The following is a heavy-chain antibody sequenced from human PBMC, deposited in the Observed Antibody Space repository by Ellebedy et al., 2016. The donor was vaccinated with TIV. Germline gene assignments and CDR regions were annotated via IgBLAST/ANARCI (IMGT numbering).Heavy chain of an antibody. CDR1: GFNFRSYW. Sequence: PGGSLRLSCAASGFNFRSYWMTWVRQAPGKGLEWVAKLRQEGDGIYYVESVKGRFTISRDNAKNSLFLQMNSLRVEDTAVYYCARRASYGDYAVQVNPWFDPWGQGTLVTVSS. CDR3: ARRASYGDYAVQVNPWFDP. J-gene: IGHJ5*02. V-gene: IGHV3-7*01. CDR2: LRQEGDGI. D-gene: IGHD4-17*01.